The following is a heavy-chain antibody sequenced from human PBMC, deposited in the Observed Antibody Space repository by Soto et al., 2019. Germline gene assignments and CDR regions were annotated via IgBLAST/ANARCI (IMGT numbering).Heavy chain of an antibody. V-gene: IGHV3-11*01. CDR3: ARAIDIVVVVAADY. Sequence: PGGSLRLSCAASGFTFSDYYMSWIRQAPGKGLEWVSYISSSGSTIYYADSVKGRFTISRDNAKNPLYLQMNSLRAEDTAVYYCARAIDIVVVVAADYWGQGTLVTVSS. J-gene: IGHJ4*02. D-gene: IGHD2-15*01. CDR2: ISSSGSTI. CDR1: GFTFSDYY.